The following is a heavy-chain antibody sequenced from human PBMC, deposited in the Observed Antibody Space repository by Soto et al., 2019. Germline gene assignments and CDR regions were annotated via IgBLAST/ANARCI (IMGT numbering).Heavy chain of an antibody. V-gene: IGHV4-31*03. J-gene: IGHJ4*02. CDR3: TRDAPLWFGELSH. CDR2: IYYNGTT. D-gene: IGHD3-10*01. Sequence: PSETLSLTCIVIGGSIRSPNFSWSWIRHHPGKGPEWIGNIYYNGTTTYNPSLESRLTISLDPSKNQFSLTLKSVTAADTAVYYCTRDAPLWFGELSHWGQGTLVTVSS. CDR1: GGSIRSPNFS.